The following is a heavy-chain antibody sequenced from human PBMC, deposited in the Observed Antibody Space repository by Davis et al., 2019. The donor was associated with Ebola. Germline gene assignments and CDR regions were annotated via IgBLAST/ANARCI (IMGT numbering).Heavy chain of an antibody. V-gene: IGHV3-30*18. D-gene: IGHD5-12*01. CDR1: GFTFSSYG. CDR2: ISYDGSNK. J-gene: IGHJ4*02. CDR3: AKGTWGEVATIDY. Sequence: GESLKISCAASGFTFSSYGMHWVRQAPGKGLEWVAVISYDGSNKYYADSVKGRFTISRDNSKNTLYLQMNSLRAEDTAVYYCAKGTWGEVATIDYWGQGTLVTVSS.